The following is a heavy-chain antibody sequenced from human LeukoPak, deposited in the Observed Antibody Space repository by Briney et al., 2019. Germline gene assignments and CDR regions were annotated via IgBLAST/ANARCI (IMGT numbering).Heavy chain of an antibody. J-gene: IGHJ4*02. V-gene: IGHV3-21*01. Sequence: GGSLRLSCAASGFXFSSYSMNWVRQAPGKGLEWVSSISSSSSYIYYADSVKGRFTISRDNAKNSLYLQMNSLRAEDTAVYYCARDSYGDYVIGLWGQGTLVTVSS. CDR1: GFXFSSYS. CDR3: ARDSYGDYVIGL. CDR2: ISSSSSYI. D-gene: IGHD4-17*01.